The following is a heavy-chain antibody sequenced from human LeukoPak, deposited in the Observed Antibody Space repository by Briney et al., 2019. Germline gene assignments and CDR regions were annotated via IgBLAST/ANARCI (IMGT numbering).Heavy chain of an antibody. CDR3: AELGITMIGGV. J-gene: IGHJ6*04. D-gene: IGHD3-10*02. CDR1: GFTFSSYV. V-gene: IGHV3-23*01. Sequence: LSGGSLRLSCAASGFTFSSYVMSWVRQAPGKGLEWVSGISGSGGSTYYADSVKGRFTISRDNSKNTLFLQMNSLRAEDTAVYYCAELGITMIGGVWGKGTTVTISS. CDR2: ISGSGGST.